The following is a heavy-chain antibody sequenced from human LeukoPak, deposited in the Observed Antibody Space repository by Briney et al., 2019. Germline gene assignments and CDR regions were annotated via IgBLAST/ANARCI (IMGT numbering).Heavy chain of an antibody. CDR2: INHSGST. CDR1: GGSFSGYY. CDR3: ARDSGYSSSWYVGFPDYFDY. V-gene: IGHV4-34*01. J-gene: IGHJ4*02. Sequence: SETLSLTCAVYGGSFSGYYWSWIRQPPGKGLEWIGEINHSGSTNYNPSLKSRVTISVDTSKNQFSLKLSPVTAADTAVYYCARDSGYSSSWYVGFPDYFDYWGQGTLVTVSS. D-gene: IGHD6-13*01.